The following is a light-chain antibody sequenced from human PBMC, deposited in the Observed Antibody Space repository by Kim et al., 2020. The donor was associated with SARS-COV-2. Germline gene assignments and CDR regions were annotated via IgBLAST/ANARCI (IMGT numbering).Light chain of an antibody. CDR3: NSRDSSGNHPDV. CDR1: SLRRYY. CDR2: GKN. Sequence: SSELTQDPAVSVALGQTVRITCQGDSLRRYYASWYQQKPGQAPVLVIYGKNHRPSGIPDRFSGSSSGNTASLTITGAQAEDEADYYCNSRDSSGNHPDVFGTGTKVSVL. J-gene: IGLJ1*01. V-gene: IGLV3-19*01.